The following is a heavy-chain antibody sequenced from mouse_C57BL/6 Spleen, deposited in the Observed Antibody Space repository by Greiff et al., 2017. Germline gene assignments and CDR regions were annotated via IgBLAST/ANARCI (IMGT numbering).Heavy chain of an antibody. Sequence: QVQLQQSGAELVKPGASVKLSCKASGYTFTEYTIHWVKQRSGQGLEWIGWFYPGSGSIKYNEKFKDKATLTADKSSSTVYMELSRLTSEDSAVYFCARHEVYGSSVSYWYFDVWGTGTTVTVSS. J-gene: IGHJ1*03. CDR1: GYTFTEYT. CDR2: FYPGSGSI. D-gene: IGHD1-1*01. V-gene: IGHV1-62-2*01. CDR3: ARHEVYGSSVSYWYFDV.